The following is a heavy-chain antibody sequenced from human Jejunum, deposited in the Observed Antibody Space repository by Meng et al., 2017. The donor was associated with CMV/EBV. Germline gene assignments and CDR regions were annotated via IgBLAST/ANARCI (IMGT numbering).Heavy chain of an antibody. CDR1: GFTFCAYE. Sequence: SGFTFCAYEMNWVRQIPGTGLEWISYISASSTAIYYAGSVQGRFTISRDNVKNSLYLLMESLRAEDTAIYYCVRGGSSATLKYFDYWGQGALVTVSS. D-gene: IGHD2/OR15-2a*01. V-gene: IGHV3-48*03. J-gene: IGHJ4*02. CDR3: VRGGSSATLKYFDY. CDR2: ISASSTAI.